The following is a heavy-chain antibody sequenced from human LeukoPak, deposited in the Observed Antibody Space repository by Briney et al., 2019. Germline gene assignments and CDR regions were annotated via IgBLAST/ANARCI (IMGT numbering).Heavy chain of an antibody. D-gene: IGHD1-26*01. CDR2: IIPIFVTA. V-gene: IGHV1-69*01. CDR1: GGTFSSYA. CDR3: AVFPRGGSSLYDYNGYMDV. Sequence: ASLKVSCKASGGTFSSYAISWVRQAPGQGVEWMGGIIPIFVTANSAPKLQGRVTITAYESTSTAYMELSSLRSEATAVYYCAVFPRGGSSLYDYNGYMDVWGKGTTVTVSS. J-gene: IGHJ6*03.